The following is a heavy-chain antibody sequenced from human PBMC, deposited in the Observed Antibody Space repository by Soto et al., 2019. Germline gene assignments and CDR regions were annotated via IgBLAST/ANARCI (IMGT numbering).Heavy chain of an antibody. CDR3: AKDTLTPDFWSGYYYPTKTYSWLDP. J-gene: IGHJ5*02. V-gene: IGHV3-23*01. D-gene: IGHD3-3*01. Sequence: GGSLRLSCAASGFTFSSYAMSWVRQAPGKGLEWVSAISGSGGSTYYADSVKGRFTISRDNSKNTLYLQMNSLRAEDTAVYYCAKDTLTPDFWSGYYYPTKTYSWLDPWGQGTLVTV. CDR1: GFTFSSYA. CDR2: ISGSGGST.